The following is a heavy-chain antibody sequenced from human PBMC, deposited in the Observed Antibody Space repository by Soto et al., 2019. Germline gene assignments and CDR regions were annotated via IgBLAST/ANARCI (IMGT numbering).Heavy chain of an antibody. V-gene: IGHV3-30-3*01. D-gene: IGHD2-2*01. CDR2: ISFDGSNK. Sequence: GGSLRLSCAASGFTFSSYAMKWVRQAPGKGLEWVAVISFDGSNKYYADSVKGRFTISRDNSKNTLYLQMNSLRAEDTAVYFCARGPSSLTRFDYWGQGPLVPV. J-gene: IGHJ4*02. CDR3: ARGPSSLTRFDY. CDR1: GFTFSSYA.